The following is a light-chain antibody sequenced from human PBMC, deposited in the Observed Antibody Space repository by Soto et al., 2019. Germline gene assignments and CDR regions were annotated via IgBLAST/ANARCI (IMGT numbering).Light chain of an antibody. Sequence: EIPMAQSPSTLAASLGDRVKHTCRASQSISSWLAWYQQKPGKAPKLLIYKASTLKSGVPSRFSGSGSGTEFTLTISSLQPDDFATYYCQHYNSYSEACGQGTKGDIK. V-gene: IGKV1-5*03. J-gene: IGKJ1*01. CDR1: QSISSW. CDR3: QHYNSYSEA. CDR2: KAS.